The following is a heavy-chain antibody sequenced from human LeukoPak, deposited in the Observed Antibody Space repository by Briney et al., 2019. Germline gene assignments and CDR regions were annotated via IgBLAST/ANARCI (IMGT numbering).Heavy chain of an antibody. Sequence: SETLSLTCTVSGGSISSYYWSWIRQPPGKGLEWSGYIYYSGSTNYNPSLKSRVTMSVDTSKNQFSLKLSSVTAADTAVYYCARVDNFGDYYYWGQGTLVTVSS. J-gene: IGHJ4*02. CDR3: ARVDNFGDYYY. D-gene: IGHD4-17*01. CDR2: IYYSGST. CDR1: GGSISSYY. V-gene: IGHV4-59*12.